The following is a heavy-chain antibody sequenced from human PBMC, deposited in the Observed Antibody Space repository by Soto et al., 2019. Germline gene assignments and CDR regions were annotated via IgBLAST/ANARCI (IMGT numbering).Heavy chain of an antibody. Sequence: EVQLLESGGGLVQPGGSLRLSCAASGFTFSSYAMSWVRQAPGKGLEWVSAISGSGGSTYYADSVKGRFTISRDNSKNTLYLQMNSLRAEDTAVYYCGNYRFGGVIVQWAEGYWGQGTLVTVSS. CDR2: ISGSGGST. J-gene: IGHJ4*02. V-gene: IGHV3-23*01. CDR3: GNYRFGGVIVQWAEGY. CDR1: GFTFSSYA. D-gene: IGHD3-16*02.